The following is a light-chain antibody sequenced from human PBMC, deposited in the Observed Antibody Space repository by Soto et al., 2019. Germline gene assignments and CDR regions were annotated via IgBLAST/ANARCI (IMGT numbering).Light chain of an antibody. J-gene: IGKJ4*01. Sequence: ELVLPQSPGTLSLSPGERATLSCRASQSVSSSYLAWYQQKPGQAPRLLIYGASSRATGIPDRFSGSGSGTDFTLTISRLEPEDFAVYYCQQYGSSPPELTFGGGTKVEIK. CDR3: QQYGSSPPELT. CDR1: QSVSSSY. CDR2: GAS. V-gene: IGKV3-20*01.